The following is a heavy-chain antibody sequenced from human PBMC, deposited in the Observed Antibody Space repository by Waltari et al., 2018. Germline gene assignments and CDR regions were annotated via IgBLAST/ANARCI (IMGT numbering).Heavy chain of an antibody. J-gene: IGHJ4*02. V-gene: IGHV4-34*01. CDR1: GGSFSGYY. CDR2: INHSGST. Sequence: QVQLQQWGAGLLKPSETLSLTCAVYGGSFSGYYWSWIRQPPGKGLGWIGEINHSGSTNYNPSLKSRVTIAVDTSKNQFSLKLSSVTAADTAVYYCARGLLRNPRSDYWGQGTLVTVSS. CDR3: ARGLLRNPRSDY.